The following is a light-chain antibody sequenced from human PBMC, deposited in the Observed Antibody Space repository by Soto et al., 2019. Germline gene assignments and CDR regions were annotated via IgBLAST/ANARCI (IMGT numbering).Light chain of an antibody. J-gene: IGLJ1*01. CDR2: DVS. CDR1: TSDVGGYDY. Sequence: LTQPRSVSGSPGRSVAISCTGTTSDVGGYDYVSWHQQHPGKAPELIIFDVSKRPSGVPDRFSGSKSGNTASLTITGLQAEDEADYFCCSYAGDFYVFGSGTKVTVL. CDR3: CSYAGDFYV. V-gene: IGLV2-11*01.